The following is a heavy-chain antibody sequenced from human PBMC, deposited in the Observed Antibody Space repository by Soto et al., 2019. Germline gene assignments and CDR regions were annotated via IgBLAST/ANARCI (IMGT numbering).Heavy chain of an antibody. CDR2: INPNSGGA. D-gene: IGHD1-26*01. V-gene: IGHV1-2*02. CDR3: ARWGELHYYYYGLDV. J-gene: IGHJ6*02. Sequence: ASVKVSCKGSGYTFTGSYLHWVRQAPGQGLEWMGWINPNSGGANSVQKFQGRVTMTRDTSMSTAYMELSRLTSDDTAVYYCARWGELHYYYYGLDVWGQGTTVTVSS. CDR1: GYTFTGSY.